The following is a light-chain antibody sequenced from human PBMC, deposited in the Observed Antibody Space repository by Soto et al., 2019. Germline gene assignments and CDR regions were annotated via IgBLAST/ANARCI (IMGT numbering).Light chain of an antibody. CDR3: QQSYTLPRGLT. J-gene: IGKJ4*01. Sequence: DIQMTQSPSSLSASVGDRVTITCRASQNIRNYLNWYQQKPGKAPKLLIYATSSLQSGVPSRFSGSGSGTDYTLTISNLQPEDFATYYCQQSYTLPRGLTFGGGTKVEIK. CDR2: ATS. CDR1: QNIRNY. V-gene: IGKV1-39*01.